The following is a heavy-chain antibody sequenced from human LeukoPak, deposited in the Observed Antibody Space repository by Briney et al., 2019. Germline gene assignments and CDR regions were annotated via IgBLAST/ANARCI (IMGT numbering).Heavy chain of an antibody. CDR3: AKDQAGASWFDP. CDR1: GFTFSSYG. J-gene: IGHJ5*02. CDR2: ISYDGSNR. Sequence: GGSLRLSCAASGFTFSSYGMHWVRQAPGKGLEWVAVISYDGSNRYYADSVKGRFTISRDNSKNTLYLRMNSLRAEDTAVYYCAKDQAGASWFDPWGQGTLVTVSS. D-gene: IGHD4-17*01. V-gene: IGHV3-30*18.